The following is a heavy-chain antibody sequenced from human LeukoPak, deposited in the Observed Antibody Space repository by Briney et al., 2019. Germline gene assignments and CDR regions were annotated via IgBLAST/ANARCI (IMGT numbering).Heavy chain of an antibody. J-gene: IGHJ5*02. CDR2: IYHSGST. V-gene: IGHV4-38-2*02. Sequence: SETLSLTCTVSGYSISSGYYWGWIRPPPGKGLEWIGSIYHSGSTYYNPSLKSRVTTSVDTSKNQLSLQLTSVTAADTAVYYCARVINTGWRQNDLWGQGILVAVSS. D-gene: IGHD6-19*01. CDR1: GYSISSGYY. CDR3: ARVINTGWRQNDL.